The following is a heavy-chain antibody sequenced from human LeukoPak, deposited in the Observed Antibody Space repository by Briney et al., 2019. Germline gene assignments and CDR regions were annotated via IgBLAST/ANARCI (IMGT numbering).Heavy chain of an antibody. J-gene: IGHJ4*02. Sequence: GGSLRLSCGASGFTFSSYAMSWVRQAPGKGLEWVSAISGSGGSTYYADSVKGRFTISRDNSKHTLYLQMNSLRAEDTAVYYCAKDEFGLAIEYYFDYWGQGTLVTVSS. CDR1: GFTFSSYA. CDR2: ISGSGGST. D-gene: IGHD2-21*01. CDR3: AKDEFGLAIEYYFDY. V-gene: IGHV3-23*01.